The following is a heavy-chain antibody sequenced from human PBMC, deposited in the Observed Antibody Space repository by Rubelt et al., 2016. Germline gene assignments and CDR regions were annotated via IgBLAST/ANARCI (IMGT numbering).Heavy chain of an antibody. CDR3: TRDRRYFDL. V-gene: IGHV3-74*01. CDR2: IDSDGTGT. Sequence: EVQLVESGGGLVKPGGSLRLSCAASGFTFSNYWMHWVRQAPGKGLVWVSLIDSDGTGTNSADSVKGRLTISRDNAKNTLYLQMNSLRVEDTAVYYCTRDRRYFDLWGRGTLVTVPS. CDR1: GFTFSNYW. J-gene: IGHJ2*01.